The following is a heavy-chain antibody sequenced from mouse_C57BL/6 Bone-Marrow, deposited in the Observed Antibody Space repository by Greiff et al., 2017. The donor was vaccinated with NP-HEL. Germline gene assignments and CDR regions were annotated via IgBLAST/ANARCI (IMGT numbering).Heavy chain of an antibody. V-gene: IGHV5-15*01. Sequence: EVMLVESGGGLVQPGGSLKLSCAASGFTFSDYGMAWVRQAPRKGPEWVAFISNLAYSIYYADTVTGRFTISRENAKNTLYLEMSSLRSEDTAMYYCARGYDYAFDYWGQGTTLTVSS. CDR3: ARGYDYAFDY. D-gene: IGHD2-4*01. CDR1: GFTFSDYG. CDR2: ISNLAYSI. J-gene: IGHJ2*01.